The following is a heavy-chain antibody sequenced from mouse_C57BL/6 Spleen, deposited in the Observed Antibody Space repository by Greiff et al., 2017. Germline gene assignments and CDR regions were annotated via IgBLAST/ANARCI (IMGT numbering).Heavy chain of an antibody. V-gene: IGHV1-64*01. CDR1: GYTFTSYW. J-gene: IGHJ2*01. D-gene: IGHD2-5*01. Sequence: QVQLQQPGAELVKPGASVQLSCKASGYTFTSYWMHWVKQRPGQGLEWIGMIHPNSGSTNYNEKFKSKATLTVDKSSSTAYMQLSSLTSEDSAVXYCAREEPYYSNYVGYWGQGTTLTVSS. CDR2: IHPNSGST. CDR3: AREEPYYSNYVGY.